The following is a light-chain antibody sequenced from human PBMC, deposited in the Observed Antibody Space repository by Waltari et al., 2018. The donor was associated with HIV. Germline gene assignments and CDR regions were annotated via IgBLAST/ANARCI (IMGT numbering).Light chain of an antibody. CDR3: SSYTTSSTWV. V-gene: IGLV2-18*02. J-gene: IGLJ3*02. CDR2: EVT. CDR1: SSDIGAYNR. Sequence: QSALTQPPSVSGSLGQSVTISCTGTSSDIGAYNRVSWYQPSPGTAPKLRIYEVTHRPSGVPVRVSGSKSGNTASLTISGLQADDEADYYCSSYTTSSTWVFGGGTKLTVL.